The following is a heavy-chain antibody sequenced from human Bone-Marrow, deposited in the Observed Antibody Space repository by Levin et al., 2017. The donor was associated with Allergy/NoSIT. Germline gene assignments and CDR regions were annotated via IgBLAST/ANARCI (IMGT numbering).Heavy chain of an antibody. CDR1: GFTFSSYS. CDR3: AGRSYCSSTSCPGFDP. D-gene: IGHD2-2*01. CDR2: ISSSSSYI. V-gene: IGHV3-21*01. J-gene: IGHJ5*02. Sequence: LSLTCAASGFTFSSYSMNWVRQAPGKGLEWVSSISSSSSYIYYADSVKGRFTISRDNAKNSLYLQMNSLRAEDTAVYYCAGRSYCSSTSCPGFDPWGQGTLVTVSS.